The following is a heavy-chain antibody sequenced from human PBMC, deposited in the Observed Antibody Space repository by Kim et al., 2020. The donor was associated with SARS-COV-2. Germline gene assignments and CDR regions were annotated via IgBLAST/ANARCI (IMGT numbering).Heavy chain of an antibody. Sequence: ASVKVSCKASGYTFTSYGISWVRQAPGQGLEWMGWISAYNGNTNYAQKLQGRVTMTTDTSTSTAYMELRSLRSDDTAVYYCARDLFEQQLVRDYYYYGMDVWGQGTTVTVSS. CDR2: ISAYNGNT. V-gene: IGHV1-18*01. CDR1: GYTFTSYG. D-gene: IGHD6-13*01. CDR3: ARDLFEQQLVRDYYYYGMDV. J-gene: IGHJ6*02.